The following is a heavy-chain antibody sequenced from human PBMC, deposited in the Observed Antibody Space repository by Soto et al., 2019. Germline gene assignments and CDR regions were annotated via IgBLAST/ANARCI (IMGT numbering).Heavy chain of an antibody. CDR3: ATSTIDTSTWKQYFYGMDV. CDR1: EDTFTRYV. Sequence: QVQLVQSGAEVKKPGASVKVSCKASEDTFTRYVIHWVRQAPGQRLEWMGWINAGNGNTKNSQNFQGRVTITRDASASKDYMVLSSLRSQDTAVYYCATSTIDTSTWKQYFYGMDVWGQGSTVTGSS. D-gene: IGHD6-13*01. V-gene: IGHV1-3*01. CDR2: INAGNGNT. J-gene: IGHJ6*02.